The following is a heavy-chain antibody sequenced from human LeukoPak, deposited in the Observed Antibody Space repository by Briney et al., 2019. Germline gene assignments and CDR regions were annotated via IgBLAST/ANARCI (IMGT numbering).Heavy chain of an antibody. J-gene: IGHJ4*02. CDR2: IYYSGST. CDR1: GGSVSSSIYY. D-gene: IGHD3-9*01. V-gene: IGHV4-39*01. Sequence: PSETLSLTCTVSGGSVSSSIYYWGWIRQPPGKGLEWIGSIYYSGSTSYNPSLKSRVTISVDTSKNQISLKLTSVTAADTAVYYCASRNDILTGYVFDFWGQGTLVTVSS. CDR3: ASRNDILTGYVFDF.